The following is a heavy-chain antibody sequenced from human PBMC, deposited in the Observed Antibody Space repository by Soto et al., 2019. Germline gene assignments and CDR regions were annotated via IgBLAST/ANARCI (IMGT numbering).Heavy chain of an antibody. J-gene: IGHJ5*02. Sequence: ASVRVSCKTSGYTFSNYGITWVRQAPGQPLEWLGWISLYSDGTNYAQKFQGRVSMTTDTSTTTAYMELRSLRSDDTAVYYCARVVPGAEAWFGPWGQGTLVTVSS. CDR1: GYTFSNYG. V-gene: IGHV1-18*01. CDR3: ARVVPGAEAWFGP. CDR2: ISLYSDGT. D-gene: IGHD2-2*01.